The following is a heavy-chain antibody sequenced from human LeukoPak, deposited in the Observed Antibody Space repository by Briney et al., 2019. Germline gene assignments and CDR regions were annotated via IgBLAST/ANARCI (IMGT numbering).Heavy chain of an antibody. CDR1: GYTFTSYD. V-gene: IGHV1-8*03. Sequence: ASVKVSCKASGYTFTSYDINWVRQATGQGLEWMGWMNPNSGNTGYAQKFQGRVTITRNTSISTAYMELSSLRSEDTAVYYCAIREAAAGRDDAFDIWGQGTVVTVSS. J-gene: IGHJ3*02. CDR2: MNPNSGNT. CDR3: AIREAAAGRDDAFDI. D-gene: IGHD6-13*01.